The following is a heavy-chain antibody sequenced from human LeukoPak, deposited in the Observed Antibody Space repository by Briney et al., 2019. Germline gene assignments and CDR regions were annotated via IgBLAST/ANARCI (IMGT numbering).Heavy chain of an antibody. V-gene: IGHV1-69*05. CDR3: ARVRFEIPGSDYYYMDV. CDR1: GGTFSSYA. D-gene: IGHD3-10*01. Sequence: SVKVSCKASGGTFSSYAISWVRQAPGQGLEWMGGIIPIFGTANYAQKFQGRVTITTDESTSTAYMELSSLRSEDTAVYYCARVRFEIPGSDYYYMDVWGKGTTVTVSS. J-gene: IGHJ6*03. CDR2: IIPIFGTA.